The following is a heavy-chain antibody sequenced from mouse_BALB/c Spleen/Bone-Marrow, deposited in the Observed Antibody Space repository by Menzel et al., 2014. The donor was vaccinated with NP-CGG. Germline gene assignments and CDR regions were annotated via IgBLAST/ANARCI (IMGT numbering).Heavy chain of an antibody. Sequence: QVQLQQSGPGLVAPSQSLSITCTVSGFSLTAYGVNWVRQPPGKGLEWLGMIRGGGTTDYNSALRSRLSISKDNSKSQVFLKMNSLQADDIARGYCARCTTVVPFDYWGQGTTLTVSS. CDR3: ARCTTVVPFDY. J-gene: IGHJ2*01. CDR1: GFSLTAYG. D-gene: IGHD1-1*01. V-gene: IGHV2-6-7*01. CDR2: IRGGGTT.